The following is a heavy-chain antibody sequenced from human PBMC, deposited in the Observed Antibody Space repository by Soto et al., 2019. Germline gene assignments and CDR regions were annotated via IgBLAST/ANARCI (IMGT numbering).Heavy chain of an antibody. Sequence: VGSLRLSCAASGFTFSSYSMNWVRQAPGKGLEWVSYISSSSSTIYYADSVKGRFTISRDNAKNSLYLQMNSLRDEDTAVYYCGRFCGGDCYRAFDIWGQGTMVTVSS. CDR1: GFTFSSYS. CDR3: GRFCGGDCYRAFDI. J-gene: IGHJ3*02. D-gene: IGHD2-21*02. CDR2: ISSSSSTI. V-gene: IGHV3-48*02.